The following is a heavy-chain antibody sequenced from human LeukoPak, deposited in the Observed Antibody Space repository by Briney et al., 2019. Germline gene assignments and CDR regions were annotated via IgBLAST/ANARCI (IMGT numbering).Heavy chain of an antibody. CDR2: IKQDESQK. V-gene: IGHV3-7*01. J-gene: IGHJ4*02. CDR3: ARDNVLGSY. D-gene: IGHD1-26*01. Sequence: GGSLRLSCAASGFTFSSFWMTWVRQAPGKGLEWVANIKQDESQKYYVDSVKGRFTISRDNAKNSLYLQMNSLGAEDTAIYYCARDNVLGSYWGQGALVIVSS. CDR1: GFTFSSFW.